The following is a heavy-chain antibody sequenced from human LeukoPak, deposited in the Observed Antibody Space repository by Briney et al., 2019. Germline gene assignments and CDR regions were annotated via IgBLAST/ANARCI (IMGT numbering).Heavy chain of an antibody. V-gene: IGHV3-23*01. D-gene: IGHD6-13*01. CDR2: ISGSGGST. Sequence: GGSLRLSCAASGFTFSNYWMSWVRQAPGKGLEWVSAISGSGGSTYYADSVKGRFTISRDNSKNTLYLQMNSLRAEDTAVYYCANATGIEQSFDYWGQGTMVTVSS. CDR1: GFTFSNYW. CDR3: ANATGIEQSFDY. J-gene: IGHJ4*02.